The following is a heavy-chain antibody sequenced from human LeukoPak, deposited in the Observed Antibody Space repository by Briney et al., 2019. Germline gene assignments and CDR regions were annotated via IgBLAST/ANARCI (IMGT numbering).Heavy chain of an antibody. D-gene: IGHD3-10*01. J-gene: IGHJ4*02. Sequence: ASVKVSCKASGYTFTEHYMHWVRQAPGQGLDWMGWINPISGGTNYVQEFQGRVTMTRDTSISTAYMELSGLRSDDTAIFYCAREGREFGPHKPAGFDYWGQGTLVTVSS. CDR1: GYTFTEHY. V-gene: IGHV1-2*02. CDR3: AREGREFGPHKPAGFDY. CDR2: INPISGGT.